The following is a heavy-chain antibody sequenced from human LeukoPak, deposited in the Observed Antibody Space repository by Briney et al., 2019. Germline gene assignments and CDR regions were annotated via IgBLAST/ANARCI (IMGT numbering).Heavy chain of an antibody. CDR2: ISTSSSAI. V-gene: IGHV3-48*02. Sequence: GGSLRLSCAASGFTFSSFSMNWVRQAPGKGLEWVSYISTSSSAIYYADSVKGRFTISRDNAKNSLYLQMNSLRDEDTAVRYCARDRLGTGSYYDVGDFDYWGQGTLVTASS. CDR1: GFTFSSFS. CDR3: ARDRLGTGSYYDVGDFDY. J-gene: IGHJ4*02. D-gene: IGHD1-26*01.